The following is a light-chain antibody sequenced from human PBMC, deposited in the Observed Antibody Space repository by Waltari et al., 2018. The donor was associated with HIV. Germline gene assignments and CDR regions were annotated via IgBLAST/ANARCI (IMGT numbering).Light chain of an antibody. CDR3: QSYDSRLSAVV. Sequence: QSVLPQPPSASGAPGQRVTISCTGSSSNIGTDYDLHWYQQLPGTVPKLLIYGNNERPSGVPDRYSGSKSGTSASLAITGLQAEDEADYYCQSYDSRLSAVVFGGGTKLTVL. J-gene: IGLJ2*01. CDR2: GNN. V-gene: IGLV1-40*01. CDR1: SSNIGTDYD.